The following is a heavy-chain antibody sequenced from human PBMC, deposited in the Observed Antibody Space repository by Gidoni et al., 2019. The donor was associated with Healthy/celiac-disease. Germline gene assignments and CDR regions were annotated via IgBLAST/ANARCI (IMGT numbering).Heavy chain of an antibody. CDR2: INPNSGGT. CDR1: GYTFTGYY. V-gene: IGHV1-2*04. D-gene: IGHD2-15*01. Sequence: QVQLVQSGAEVKKPGASVKVSCKASGYTFTGYYMHWVRQAPGQGLEWMGWINPNSGGTNYAQKFQGWVTMTRDTSISTAYMELSRLRSDDTAVYYCARGGRRDCSGGSCYDESLAEAGGGWFDPWGQGTLVTVSS. J-gene: IGHJ5*02. CDR3: ARGGRRDCSGGSCYDESLAEAGGGWFDP.